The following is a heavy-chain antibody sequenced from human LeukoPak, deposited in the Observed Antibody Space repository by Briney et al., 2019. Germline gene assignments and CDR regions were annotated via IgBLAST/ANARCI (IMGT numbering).Heavy chain of an antibody. D-gene: IGHD3-10*01. J-gene: IGHJ4*02. CDR3: ARFGTY. V-gene: IGHV4-34*01. Sequence: SETLSLTCAVSGGSFSGYFWSWIRQPPGKGLEWIGEINPSGSANYNPSLKSRVTISVDTSKNQFSLKLSSVTAADTAVYYCARFGTYWGLGTLVTVSS. CDR2: INPSGSA. CDR1: GGSFSGYF.